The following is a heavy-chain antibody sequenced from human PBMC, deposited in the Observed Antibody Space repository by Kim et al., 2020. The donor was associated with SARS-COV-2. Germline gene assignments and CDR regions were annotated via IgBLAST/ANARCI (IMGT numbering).Heavy chain of an antibody. Sequence: YTQSIPGSVTISADESTSTAYMELSSMSSEDTAVYYCARDLTPDVYNYNYWGQGTLVTVSS. J-gene: IGHJ4*02. V-gene: IGHV1-69*01. D-gene: IGHD5-12*01. CDR3: ARDLTPDVYNYNY.